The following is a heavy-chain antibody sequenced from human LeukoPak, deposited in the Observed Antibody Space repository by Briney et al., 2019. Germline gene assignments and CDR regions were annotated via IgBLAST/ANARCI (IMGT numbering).Heavy chain of an antibody. CDR1: GFTFSSYA. CDR3: AKVPGRYFDWLLHFDY. J-gene: IGHJ4*02. CDR2: ISGSGGST. Sequence: GGSLRLSCAASGFTFSSYAMSWVRQAPGKGLEWVSAISGSGGSTHYADSVKGRFTISRDNSKNTLYLQMNSLRAEDTAVYYCAKVPGRYFDWLLHFDYWGQGTLVTVSS. D-gene: IGHD3-9*01. V-gene: IGHV3-23*01.